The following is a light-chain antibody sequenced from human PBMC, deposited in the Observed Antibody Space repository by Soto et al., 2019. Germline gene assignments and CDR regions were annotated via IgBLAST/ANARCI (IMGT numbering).Light chain of an antibody. J-gene: IGKJ2*01. V-gene: IGKV3-20*01. CDR3: QQYSTLPHT. CDR2: GIS. CDR1: QSVTNRY. Sequence: ENVLTQSPGILSLSPGERATLSCRATQSVTNRYFAWYQQKPGQAPRLPIYGISSRATDIPDRFSGSGSGTDCTLTISRLEPEDFVVYYCQQYSTLPHTFGQGPKLEVK.